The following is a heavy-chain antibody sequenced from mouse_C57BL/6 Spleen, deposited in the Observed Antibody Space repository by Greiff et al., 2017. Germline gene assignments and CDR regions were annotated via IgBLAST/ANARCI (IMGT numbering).Heavy chain of an antibody. J-gene: IGHJ3*01. CDR1: GFNIKDDY. CDR3: TTSNDAY. CDR2: IDPENGDT. V-gene: IGHV14-4*01. Sequence: EVQLQQSGAELVRPGASVKLSCTASGFNIKDDYMHWVRQRPEQGLEWIGWIDPENGDTEYASKFQGKATITADTSSNTAYLQLSSLTSEDTAVYYCTTSNDAYWGQGTLVTVSA.